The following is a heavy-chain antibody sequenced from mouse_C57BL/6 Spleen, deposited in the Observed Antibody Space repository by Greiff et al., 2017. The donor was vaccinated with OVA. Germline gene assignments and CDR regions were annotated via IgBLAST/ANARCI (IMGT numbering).Heavy chain of an antibody. J-gene: IGHJ2*01. CDR2: IDPSDSYT. CDR1: GYTFTSYW. V-gene: IGHV1-50*01. CDR3: ARDYGSRGDYFDY. D-gene: IGHD1-1*01. Sequence: QVQLQQPGAELVKPGASVKLSCKASGYTFTSYWMQWVKQRPGQGLEWIGEIDPSDSYTNYNQKFKGKATLTVDTSSSTAYMQLSSRTSEDSAVYYCARDYGSRGDYFDYWGQGTTLTVSS.